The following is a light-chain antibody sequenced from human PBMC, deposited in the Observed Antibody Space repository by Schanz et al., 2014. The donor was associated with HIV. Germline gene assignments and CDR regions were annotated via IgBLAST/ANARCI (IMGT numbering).Light chain of an antibody. Sequence: QSALTQPASVSGSPGQSITISCTGTSNDVGGYNFVSWYQQHPGKAPKLIIYDVSNRPSGVSDRFSGSKSGNTASLTISGLQAEDEADYYCSSYAGTTTFVVFGGGTKVTVL. V-gene: IGLV2-23*02. J-gene: IGLJ2*01. CDR2: DVS. CDR3: SSYAGTTTFVV. CDR1: SNDVGGYNF.